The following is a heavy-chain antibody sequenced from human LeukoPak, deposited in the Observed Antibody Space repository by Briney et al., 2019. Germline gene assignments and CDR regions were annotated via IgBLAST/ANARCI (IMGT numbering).Heavy chain of an antibody. CDR2: IYHSGST. CDR3: ARDGTTVSPAV. D-gene: IGHD4-17*01. J-gene: IGHJ6*04. CDR1: GYSISSGYY. V-gene: IGHV4-38-2*02. Sequence: SETLSLTCTVSGYSISSGYYWGWIRQPPGKGLEWIGSIYHSGSTYYNPSLKIRVTISVDTSKNQLSLKLSSVTAADTAVYYCARDGTTVSPAVWGKGTTVTVSS.